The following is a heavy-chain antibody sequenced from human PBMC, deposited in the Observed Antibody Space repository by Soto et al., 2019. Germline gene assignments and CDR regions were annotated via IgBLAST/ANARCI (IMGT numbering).Heavy chain of an antibody. Sequence: SLRLSCVASGFTFRNYAMSWVRQAPGKGLEWVSAIRGSATTTYYADSVKGRFTISRDNSKNTLYLQMNSLRAEDTAVYYCARGDYHDTSGPFSDAFDVWGQGTMVTVSS. V-gene: IGHV3-23*01. CDR3: ARGDYHDTSGPFSDAFDV. CDR1: GFTFRNYA. J-gene: IGHJ3*01. D-gene: IGHD3-22*01. CDR2: IRGSATTT.